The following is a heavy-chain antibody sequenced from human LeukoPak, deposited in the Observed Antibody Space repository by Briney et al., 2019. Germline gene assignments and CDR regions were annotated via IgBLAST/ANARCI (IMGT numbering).Heavy chain of an antibody. V-gene: IGHV3-21*01. D-gene: IGHD3-3*01. J-gene: IGHJ5*02. CDR3: ARGLTIFGVVSGFDP. Sequence: PGGSLRLSCAASGFTFSSYSMNWVRQAPGKGLEWVSSIIGSSGYIYYADSVKGRFTISRDNAKNSLYLQMNSLRAEDTAVYYCARGLTIFGVVSGFDPWGQGTLVTVSP. CDR2: IIGSSGYI. CDR1: GFTFSSYS.